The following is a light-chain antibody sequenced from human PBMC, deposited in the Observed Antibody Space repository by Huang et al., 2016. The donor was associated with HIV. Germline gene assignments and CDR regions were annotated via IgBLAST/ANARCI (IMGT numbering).Light chain of an antibody. CDR1: QNVRTT. V-gene: IGKV3-15*01. Sequence: EIVMTQSPASLSVSPVESATLSCRASQNVRTTLAWFQQKTGQAPRLLIYNASTRATVLPARFSASGSGTQFTLTISSLQSEDFAVYYCQQYNNLPLTFGGGTKVEIK. CDR3: QQYNNLPLT. J-gene: IGKJ4*01. CDR2: NAS.